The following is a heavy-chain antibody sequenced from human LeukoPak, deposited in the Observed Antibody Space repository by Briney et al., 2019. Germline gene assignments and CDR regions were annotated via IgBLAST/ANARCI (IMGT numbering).Heavy chain of an antibody. CDR3: ARSYRDYYDSSGYYYMGYFDY. CDR1: GFTFSSYG. V-gene: IGHV3-33*01. Sequence: PGGSLRLSCAASGFTFSSYGMHWVRQAPGKGLEWVAVIWYDGSNKYYADSVKGRFTISRDNSKSTLYLQMNSLRAEDTAVYYCARSYRDYYDSSGYYYMGYFDYWGQGPLVTVSS. J-gene: IGHJ4*02. CDR2: IWYDGSNK. D-gene: IGHD3-22*01.